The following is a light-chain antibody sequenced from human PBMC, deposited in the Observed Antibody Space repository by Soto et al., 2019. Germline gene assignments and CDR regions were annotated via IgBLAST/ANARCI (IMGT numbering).Light chain of an antibody. J-gene: IGLJ1*01. V-gene: IGLV2-8*01. Sequence: QSVLTQPPSASGSPGQSVTISCTGTSSDVGGYNYVSWYQQHPGKAPKVMIYEVSKRPSGVPDRFSGSKSGNTASLTVSGLQAEDEADYYCSSYAGSNNLGVLGTGTKVTVL. CDR3: SSYAGSNNLGV. CDR1: SSDVGGYNY. CDR2: EVS.